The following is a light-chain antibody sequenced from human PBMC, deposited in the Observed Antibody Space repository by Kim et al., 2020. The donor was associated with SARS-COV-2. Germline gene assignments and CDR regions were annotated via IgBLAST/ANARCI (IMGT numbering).Light chain of an antibody. Sequence: LMTQSPAALSVSLGNRATLSCRASQSIDRDLAWYQQKPGQPPRLLIYDSYTRAPGVPDRFSGSGSGTDFSLTINSLQSEDVAVYYCHHYHQWPPWTFGRGTKVDIK. V-gene: IGKV3-15*01. CDR3: HHYHQWPPWT. CDR2: DSY. J-gene: IGKJ1*01. CDR1: QSIDRD.